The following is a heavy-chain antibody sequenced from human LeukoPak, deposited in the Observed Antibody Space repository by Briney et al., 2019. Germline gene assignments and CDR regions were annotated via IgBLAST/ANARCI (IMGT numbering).Heavy chain of an antibody. CDR3: ARDSYYGSGSYYDGIDY. CDR1: GFTFSIYN. CDR2: ISSSSSYI. D-gene: IGHD3-10*01. J-gene: IGHJ4*02. Sequence: GGSLRLSCAASGFTFSIYNMNWVRQAPGKGLEWVSSISSSSSYIYYADSVKGRFTISRDNAGNSLYLQMNSLRAEDTAVYYCARDSYYGSGSYYDGIDYWGQGTLVIVSS. V-gene: IGHV3-21*01.